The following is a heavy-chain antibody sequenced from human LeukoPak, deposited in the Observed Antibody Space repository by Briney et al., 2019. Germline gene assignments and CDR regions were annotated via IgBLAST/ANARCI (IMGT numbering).Heavy chain of an antibody. J-gene: IGHJ4*02. CDR3: ARALSQYYYDSSSAY. Sequence: GGSLRLSCAASGFIFDSYNMNWIRQAPGKGLEWVSHISSSSNTTYYADSVKGRFTISRDNAKNSLFLQMNSLRDEDTAVYYCARALSQYYYDSSSAYWGRGTLVTVSS. CDR1: GFIFDSYN. CDR2: ISSSSNTT. D-gene: IGHD3-22*01. V-gene: IGHV3-48*02.